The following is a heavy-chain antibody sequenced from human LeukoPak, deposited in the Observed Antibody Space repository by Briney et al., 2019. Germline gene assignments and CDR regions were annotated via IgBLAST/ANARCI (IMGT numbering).Heavy chain of an antibody. J-gene: IGHJ4*02. CDR2: IYTSGST. Sequence: SETLSLTCPVSGGSISSGSYYWSWSRPPAGKGLEWIGRIYTSGSTNYNPSLKSRVTISVDTSKNQFSLKWSSVTAADTAIYYCARRRYTVASFDFWGQGTLVTVSS. CDR3: ARRRYTVASFDF. D-gene: IGHD4-23*01. CDR1: GGSISSGSYY. V-gene: IGHV4-61*02.